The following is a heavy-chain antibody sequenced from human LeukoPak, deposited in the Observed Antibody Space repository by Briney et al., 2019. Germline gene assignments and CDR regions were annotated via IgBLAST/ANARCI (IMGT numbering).Heavy chain of an antibody. CDR2: IYTSGST. CDR3: ARQRAARPRGYYMDV. V-gene: IGHV4-4*07. D-gene: IGHD6-6*01. Sequence: SETLSLTCTVSGGSISPYYWNWIRQPAGKGLEWIGRIYTSGSTNYNPSLKSRVTISVHTSKNQFSLKLSSVTAADTAVYYCARQRAARPRGYYMDVWGKGTTVTVSS. CDR1: GGSISPYY. J-gene: IGHJ6*03.